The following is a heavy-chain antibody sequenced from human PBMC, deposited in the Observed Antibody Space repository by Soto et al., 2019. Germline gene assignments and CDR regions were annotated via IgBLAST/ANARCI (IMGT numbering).Heavy chain of an antibody. CDR3: ARNVRYYIDY. V-gene: IGHV4-4*02. CDR2: ICHSGIT. J-gene: IGHJ4*02. Sequence: TLSLTCAVSGCSISSGNWWSWVRQSPGKELEWIGEICHSGITNYNPSLKSRVTISVDNSENQLSLSLNSVTAADTAVYYCARNVRYYIDYWGQGTLVTVSS. CDR1: GCSISSGNW.